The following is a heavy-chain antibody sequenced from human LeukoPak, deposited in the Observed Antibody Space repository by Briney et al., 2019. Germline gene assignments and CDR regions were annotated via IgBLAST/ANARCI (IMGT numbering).Heavy chain of an antibody. CDR3: ARGDIVVVPAAMFSRLNWFDP. J-gene: IGHJ5*02. CDR1: GGTFSSYA. CDR2: IIPIFGTA. D-gene: IGHD2-2*01. V-gene: IGHV1-69*01. Sequence: SVKVSCKASGGTFSSYAINWVRQAPGQGLEWMGGIIPIFGTANYAQKFQGRVTITADESTSTAYMELSSLRSEDTAVYYCARGDIVVVPAAMFSRLNWFDPWGQGTLVTVSS.